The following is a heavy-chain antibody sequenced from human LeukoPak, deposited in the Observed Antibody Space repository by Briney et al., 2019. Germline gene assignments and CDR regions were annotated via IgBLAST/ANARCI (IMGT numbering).Heavy chain of an antibody. CDR1: GGSISSGGYY. D-gene: IGHD2-2*01. Sequence: PSQTLSLTCTVSGGSISSGGYYWSWIRQPPGKGLERIGYIYHSGSNYYNPSLKSRVTISVDRSKNQFSLKLSSVTAADTAVYYCARGDSTSCYPTNYWGQGTLVTVSS. J-gene: IGHJ4*02. CDR2: IYHSGSN. V-gene: IGHV4-30-2*01. CDR3: ARGDSTSCYPTNY.